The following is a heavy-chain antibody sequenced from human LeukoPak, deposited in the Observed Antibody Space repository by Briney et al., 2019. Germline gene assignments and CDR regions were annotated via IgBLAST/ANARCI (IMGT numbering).Heavy chain of an antibody. CDR3: ARQTGLMVDY. CDR2: IYYSGST. Sequence: SETLSLTCTVSGGSISSYYWSWIRQPPGKGLEWIGYIYYSGSTNYNPSLKSRVTISVDTSKNQFSLKLSSVTAADTAVYYCARQTGLMVDYWGQGTLVTVSS. V-gene: IGHV4-59*01. D-gene: IGHD2-15*01. CDR1: GGSISSYY. J-gene: IGHJ4*02.